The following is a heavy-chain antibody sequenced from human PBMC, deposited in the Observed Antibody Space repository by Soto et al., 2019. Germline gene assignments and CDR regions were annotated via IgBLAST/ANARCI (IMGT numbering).Heavy chain of an antibody. Sequence: PSETLSLTCTVSGGSSRSSSYYWGWIRQPPGKGLEWIGSIYYSGSTYYNPSLKSRVTISVDTSKNQFSLKLSSVTAADTAVYYCARSLYVSSWYVFFDYWGQGTLVTVSS. CDR3: ARSLYVSSWYVFFDY. J-gene: IGHJ4*02. V-gene: IGHV4-39*01. D-gene: IGHD6-13*01. CDR2: IYYSGST. CDR1: GGSSRSSSYY.